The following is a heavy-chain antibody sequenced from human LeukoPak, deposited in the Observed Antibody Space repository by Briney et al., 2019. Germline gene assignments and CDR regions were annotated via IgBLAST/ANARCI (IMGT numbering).Heavy chain of an antibody. CDR2: INPNSGGT. V-gene: IGHV1-2*02. D-gene: IGHD4-17*01. CDR3: ARSGYGDYVFIY. Sequence: ASVKVSCKASGYTFTGYYMHWVRQAPGQELEWMGWINPNSGGTNYAQKFQGRVTMTRDTSISTAYMELSRLRSDDTAVYYCARSGYGDYVFIYWGQGTLVTVSS. J-gene: IGHJ4*02. CDR1: GYTFTGYY.